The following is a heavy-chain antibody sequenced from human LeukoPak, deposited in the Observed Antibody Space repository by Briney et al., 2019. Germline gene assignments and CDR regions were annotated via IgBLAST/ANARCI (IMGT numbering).Heavy chain of an antibody. CDR2: ISYDGSNK. V-gene: IGHV3-30*04. CDR1: GFTFSSYA. CDR3: ARGGILDY. J-gene: IGHJ4*02. Sequence: GGSLRLSCAASGFTFSSYAMHWVRQAPGKGLEWVAVISYDGSNKYYADSVKGRFTISRDNSKNTLYLQMNSLRAEDTAVYYCARGGILDYWGQGTLVTASS.